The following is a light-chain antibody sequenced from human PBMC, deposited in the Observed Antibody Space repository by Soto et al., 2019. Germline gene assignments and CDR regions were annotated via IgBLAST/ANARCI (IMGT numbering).Light chain of an antibody. CDR2: AAS. Sequence: EIGLTQSPGTLSLSPGERATLSCRASQSVSSSYLAWYQQKPGQAPRLLIYAASYRATGIPERFSGSASGTDFTLTISRLEPEDFALYYCQQYGISPTWTFDQGTKVEIK. V-gene: IGKV3-20*01. CDR1: QSVSSSY. CDR3: QQYGISPTWT. J-gene: IGKJ1*01.